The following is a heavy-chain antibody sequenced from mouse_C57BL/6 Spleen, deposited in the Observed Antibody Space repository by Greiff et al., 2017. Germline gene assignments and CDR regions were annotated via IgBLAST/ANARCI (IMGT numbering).Heavy chain of an antibody. CDR2: ISSGSSTI. J-gene: IGHJ4*01. Sequence: EVMLVESGGGLVKPGGSLKLSCAASGFTFSDYGMHWVRQAPEKGLEWVAYISSGSSTIYYADTVKGRFTISRDNAKNTLFLQMTSLRSEDTAMYYCARIYYYGSRDYAMDYWGQGTSVTVSS. CDR1: GFTFSDYG. V-gene: IGHV5-17*01. D-gene: IGHD1-1*01. CDR3: ARIYYYGSRDYAMDY.